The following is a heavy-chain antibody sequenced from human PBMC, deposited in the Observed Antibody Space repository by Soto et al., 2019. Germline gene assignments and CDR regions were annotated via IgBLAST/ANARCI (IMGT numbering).Heavy chain of an antibody. CDR3: ARVRAGCSTSSCYLED. CDR2: AHPSGDT. D-gene: IGHD2-2*01. Sequence: QVQLQGSGPGLVKPSGTLSLTCTVSDGSISTNTWWNWVRQSPEKGLEWIGEAHPSGDTNYHPSLKSRVTISLDRSNNQFSLRLTSVTAADTAVYFSARVRAGCSTSSCYLEDWGQGTLVTVSS. J-gene: IGHJ4*02. V-gene: IGHV4-4*02. CDR1: DGSISTNTW.